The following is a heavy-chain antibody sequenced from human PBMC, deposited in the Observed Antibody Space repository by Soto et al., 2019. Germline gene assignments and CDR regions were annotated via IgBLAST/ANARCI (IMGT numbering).Heavy chain of an antibody. V-gene: IGHV4-4*07. D-gene: IGHD2-2*03. J-gene: IGHJ5*02. Sequence: SETLSLTCTVSGASISGFYWSWIRKSAGKGLEWIGRIYATGTTDYNPSLQSRVMMSVGTSKKQFSQKLRSVTAADTAVYYCVRDGSKTLRDWFDPWGQGISVTVSS. CDR2: IYATGTT. CDR3: VRDGSKTLRDWFDP. CDR1: GASISGFY.